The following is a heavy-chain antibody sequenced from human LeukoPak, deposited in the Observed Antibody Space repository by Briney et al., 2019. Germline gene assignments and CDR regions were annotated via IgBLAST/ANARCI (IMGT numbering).Heavy chain of an antibody. CDR2: ISYDGSSK. J-gene: IGHJ4*02. Sequence: GGSLRLSCAASGFIFSSYAMHWVRQAPGKGLEWVAVISYDGSSKNYADSVKGRFTISRDNSKNTLNLQMNSLRVEDTAMYYCARAPKMSDSSGYYLIIDYWGQGTLVTVSS. CDR3: ARAPKMSDSSGYYLIIDY. CDR1: GFIFSSYA. V-gene: IGHV3-30-3*01. D-gene: IGHD3-22*01.